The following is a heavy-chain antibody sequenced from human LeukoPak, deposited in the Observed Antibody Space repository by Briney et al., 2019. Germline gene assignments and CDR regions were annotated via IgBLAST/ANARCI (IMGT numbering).Heavy chain of an antibody. CDR2: INTNSDGT. V-gene: IGHV1-2*06. J-gene: IGHJ4*02. CDR1: GYTFTGYY. Sequence: GASVTVSFTASGYTFTGYYMHWVRQAPGHGLEWMGRINTNSDGTNNAHKFPGRVTMTRDTSISTAYMELSRLRSDDTAVYYCARAILYYGSGIQRAFYFDYWGQGTLVTVSS. CDR3: ARAILYYGSGIQRAFYFDY. D-gene: IGHD3-10*01.